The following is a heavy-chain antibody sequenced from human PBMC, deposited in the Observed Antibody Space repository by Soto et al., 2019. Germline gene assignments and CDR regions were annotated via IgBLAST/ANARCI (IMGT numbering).Heavy chain of an antibody. J-gene: IGHJ4*02. Sequence: ASVKVSCKASGYTFTNYAMHWVHQAPGQRLEWMGWINAGNGNTKYSQKFQGRVTITRDTSASTAYMELSSLRSEDTAVYYCARDCEGATRPNYFDYWGQGTLVTVSS. CDR2: INAGNGNT. CDR1: GYTFTNYA. D-gene: IGHD1-26*01. V-gene: IGHV1-3*01. CDR3: ARDCEGATRPNYFDY.